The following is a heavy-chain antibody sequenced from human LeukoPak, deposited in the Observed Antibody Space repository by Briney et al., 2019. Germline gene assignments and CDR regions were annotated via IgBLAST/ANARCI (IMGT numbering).Heavy chain of an antibody. CDR2: IEGDGGKK. CDR3: VISSLDY. V-gene: IGHV3-7*01. CDR1: GLTFSSQW. J-gene: IGHJ4*02. Sequence: PGGSLRLSCAASGLTFSSQWMTWVRQAPGKGPEWVANIEGDGGKKFYVDSVKGRFTISRDNAENSLYLQMNSLRVEDTAVYYCVISSLDYWGQGTLVTVSS.